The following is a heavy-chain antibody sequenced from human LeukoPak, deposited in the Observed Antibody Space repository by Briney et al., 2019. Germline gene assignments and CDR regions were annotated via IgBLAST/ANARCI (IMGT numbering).Heavy chain of an antibody. J-gene: IGHJ4*02. CDR3: AGGAAAAGTGGY. CDR1: GGSISSGGYY. Sequence: PSETLSLTCTVSGGSISSGGYYWSWIRQPPGKGLEWIGEINHSGSTNYNPSLKSRVTISVDTSKNQFSLKLSSVTAADTAVYYCAGGAAAAGTGGYWGQGTLVTVSS. CDR2: INHSGST. D-gene: IGHD6-13*01. V-gene: IGHV4-39*07.